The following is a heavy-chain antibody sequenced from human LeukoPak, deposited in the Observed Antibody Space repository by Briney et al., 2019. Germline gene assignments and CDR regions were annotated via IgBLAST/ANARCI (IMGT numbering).Heavy chain of an antibody. CDR2: ISSSGSTI. J-gene: IGHJ6*03. CDR3: ASVDFWSGYYDPMDV. Sequence: KSGGSLRLSCAASGFTFSDYYMSWIRQAPGKGLEWVSYISSSGSTIYYADSVKGRFTISRDNAKNSLYLQMNSLRAEDTAVYYCASVDFWSGYYDPMDVWGKGTTVTVSS. D-gene: IGHD3-3*01. V-gene: IGHV3-11*04. CDR1: GFTFSDYY.